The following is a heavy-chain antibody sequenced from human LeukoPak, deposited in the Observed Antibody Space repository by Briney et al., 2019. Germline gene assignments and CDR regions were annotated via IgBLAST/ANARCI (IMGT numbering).Heavy chain of an antibody. CDR2: ISSSSSTI. CDR1: GFTFRSYS. J-gene: IGHJ4*02. Sequence: GGSLRLSCTASGFTFRSYSMNWVRQAPGKGLEWVSYISSSSSTIYYADSVRGRFTISRDNAKNSLYLQMNSLRAEDTAVYYCARDRYMVDYWGQGTLVTVSS. V-gene: IGHV3-48*04. D-gene: IGHD1-14*01. CDR3: ARDRYMVDY.